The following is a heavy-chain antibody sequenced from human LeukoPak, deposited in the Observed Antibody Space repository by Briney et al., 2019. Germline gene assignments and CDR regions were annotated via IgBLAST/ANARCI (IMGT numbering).Heavy chain of an antibody. Sequence: GGSLRLSCAASGFTFSTYGMHWVRQAPGKGLEWVANIWYDGSNKNYADSVKGRFTISRDNSKNTLYLQMNSLRVEDAAVYYRGAYCVGDCYSGQHWGQGTLVTVSS. CDR1: GFTFSTYG. CDR3: GAYCVGDCYSGQH. CDR2: IWYDGSNK. V-gene: IGHV3-33*01. D-gene: IGHD2-21*02. J-gene: IGHJ1*01.